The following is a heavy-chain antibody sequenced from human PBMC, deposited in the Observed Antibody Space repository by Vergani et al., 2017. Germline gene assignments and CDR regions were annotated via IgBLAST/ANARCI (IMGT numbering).Heavy chain of an antibody. CDR3: THDLAWDHLINFFDI. CDR1: GFTFSNDW. V-gene: IGHV3-15*01. CDR2: IKSKADGEST. Sequence: EVQLVESGGGLVKPGGSLRLSCAASGFTFSNDWMSWVRQAPGKGLEWVVRIKSKADGESTDYAAPVKGIFTISRDDSKNTLYLQMNSLKTEDTAVYYCTHDLAWDHLINFFDIWGQGTMVTVSS. J-gene: IGHJ3*02. D-gene: IGHD1-26*01.